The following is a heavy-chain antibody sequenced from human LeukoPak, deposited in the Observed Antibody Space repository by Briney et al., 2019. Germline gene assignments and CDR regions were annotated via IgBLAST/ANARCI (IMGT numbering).Heavy chain of an antibody. Sequence: SETLSLTCTVSGGSISSYYWSWIRQPPGKGLEWIGYIYYSGSTNYNPSLKSRVTISVDTSKNQFSLKLSSVTAADTAVYYCARVRDCSSTSCSYYYYYMDVWGKGTTVTISS. CDR3: ARVRDCSSTSCSYYYYYMDV. V-gene: IGHV4-59*01. CDR1: GGSISSYY. J-gene: IGHJ6*03. D-gene: IGHD2-2*01. CDR2: IYYSGST.